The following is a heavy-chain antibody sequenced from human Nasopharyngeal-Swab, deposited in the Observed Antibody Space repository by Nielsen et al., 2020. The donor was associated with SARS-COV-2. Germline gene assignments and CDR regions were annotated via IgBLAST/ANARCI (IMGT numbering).Heavy chain of an antibody. CDR2: ISGSGGST. CDR1: GFTFSSYA. Sequence: GGSLRLSCAASGFTFSSYAMSWVRQAPGKGLEWVSAISGSGGSTYYADSVKGRFTISRDNSKNTPYLQMNSLRAEDTAVYYCAKGGYCSSTSCYIDYWGQGTLVTVSS. J-gene: IGHJ4*02. CDR3: AKGGYCSSTSCYIDY. V-gene: IGHV3-23*01. D-gene: IGHD2-2*02.